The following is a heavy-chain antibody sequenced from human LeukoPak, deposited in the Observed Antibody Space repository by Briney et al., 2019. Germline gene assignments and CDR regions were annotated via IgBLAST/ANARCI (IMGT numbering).Heavy chain of an antibody. CDR1: GPTTTSAW. CDR3: TTPPD. J-gene: IGHJ4*02. Sequence: GGSMRLSSEPYGPTTTSAWTSWDRHLQGRGLEYVARIKSESDGGTTDHAAPVKGRFTISRDDSKNTLYLQMNSLTIEDTAVYYCTTPPDWGQGTLVTVSP. V-gene: IGHV3-15*01. CDR2: IKSESDGGTT.